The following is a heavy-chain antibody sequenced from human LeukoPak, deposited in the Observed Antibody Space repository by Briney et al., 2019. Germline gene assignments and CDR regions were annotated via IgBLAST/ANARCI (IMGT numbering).Heavy chain of an antibody. D-gene: IGHD3-22*01. Sequence: PSETLSLTCTVSGGSISSSSYYWGWIRQPPGKGLEWIGSIYYSGSTYYNPSLKSRVTISVDTSKNQFSLKLSSVTAADTAVYYCARDDHYYDSSGYSYYFDYWGQGTLVTVSS. J-gene: IGHJ4*02. CDR3: ARDDHYYDSSGYSYYFDY. V-gene: IGHV4-39*07. CDR1: GGSISSSSYY. CDR2: IYYSGST.